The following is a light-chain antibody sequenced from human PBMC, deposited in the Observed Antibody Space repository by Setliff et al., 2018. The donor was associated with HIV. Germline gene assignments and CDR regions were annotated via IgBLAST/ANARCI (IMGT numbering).Light chain of an antibody. V-gene: IGLV3-21*03. CDR2: DDN. J-gene: IGLJ1*01. CDR1: NIGSKS. CDR3: QVWDSSSDHHV. Sequence: SYELTQPPSVSVAPGKTARITCGGNNIGSKSVHWYQQKPGQVPVLVVYDDNDRPSGIPERFSGSNSGNTATLTISRVEAGDEADYYCQVWDSSSDHHVFGTGTKVTVL.